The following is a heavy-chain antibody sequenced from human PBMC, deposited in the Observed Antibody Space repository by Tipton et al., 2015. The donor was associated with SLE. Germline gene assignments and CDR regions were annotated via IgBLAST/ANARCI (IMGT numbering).Heavy chain of an antibody. V-gene: IGHV4-34*01. D-gene: IGHD3-22*01. Sequence: GLVKPSETLSLICAVYGGSFSGYCWSWIRQPPGKGLEWIGEIDHSGSTNYNPSLKSRVTISLDTSKNQFSLRLSSVTAADTAVYYCARGGDRYYGRSGYYDYFDYWGQGTLVTVSS. J-gene: IGHJ4*02. CDR1: GGSFSGYC. CDR3: ARGGDRYYGRSGYYDYFDY. CDR2: IDHSGST.